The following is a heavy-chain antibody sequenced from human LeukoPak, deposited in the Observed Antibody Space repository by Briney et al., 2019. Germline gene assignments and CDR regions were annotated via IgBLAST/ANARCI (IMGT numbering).Heavy chain of an antibody. J-gene: IGHJ4*02. D-gene: IGHD3-10*01. V-gene: IGHV1-18*01. CDR2: ISAYNGNT. CDR1: GYTFTSYG. Sequence: ASVKVSCKASGYTFTSYGISWVRQAPGQGLEWMGWISAYNGNTNYAQKLQGRVTMTTDTSTSTAYMELRSLRSDDTTVYYCARGRQYYYGSGSSLDYWGQGTLVTVSS. CDR3: ARGRQYYYGSGSSLDY.